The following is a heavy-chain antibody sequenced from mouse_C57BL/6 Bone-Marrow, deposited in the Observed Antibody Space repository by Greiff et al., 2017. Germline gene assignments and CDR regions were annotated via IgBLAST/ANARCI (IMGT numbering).Heavy chain of an antibody. J-gene: IGHJ2*01. CDR1: GYTFTSYG. D-gene: IGHD2-3*01. V-gene: IGHV1-81*01. CDR2: IYPRSGNT. CDR3: ARWLLRFYYFDY. Sequence: QVQLQQSGAELARPGASVKLSCKASGYTFTSYGISWVKQRTGQGLEWIGEIYPRSGNTYYNEKFKGKATLTADKSSSQAYMELRSLTSEDSAVYFCARWLLRFYYFDYWGQGTTLTVSS.